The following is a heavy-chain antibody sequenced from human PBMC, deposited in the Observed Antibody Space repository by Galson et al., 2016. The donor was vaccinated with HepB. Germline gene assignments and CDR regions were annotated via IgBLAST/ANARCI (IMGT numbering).Heavy chain of an antibody. Sequence: SLRLSCAVSGFTFMAYAMTWVRQAPGKGLEWVSAISGSGANTYYADSVKGRFTISRDNSKNPLYLQMNSVRAEDTALYYCAREANPYFWMDVWGKGTTVTVSS. CDR3: AREANPYFWMDV. D-gene: IGHD3-16*01. J-gene: IGHJ6*04. V-gene: IGHV3-23*01. CDR1: GFTFMAYA. CDR2: ISGSGANT.